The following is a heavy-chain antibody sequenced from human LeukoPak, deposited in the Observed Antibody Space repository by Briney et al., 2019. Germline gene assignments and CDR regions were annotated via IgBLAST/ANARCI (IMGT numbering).Heavy chain of an antibody. CDR2: ISSSSSYI. V-gene: IGHV3-21*01. Sequence: GGSLRLSCAASGFTFSSYSMNWVRQAPGKGLEWVSSISSSSSYIYYAGSVKGRFTISRDNAKNSLYLQMNSLRAEDTAVYYCARGHDGGDYWGQGTLVTVSS. CDR3: ARGHDGGDY. J-gene: IGHJ4*02. CDR1: GFTFSSYS.